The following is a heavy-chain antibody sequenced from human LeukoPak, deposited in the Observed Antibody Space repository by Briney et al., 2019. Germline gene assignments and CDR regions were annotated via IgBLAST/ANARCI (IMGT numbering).Heavy chain of an antibody. Sequence: ASVKVSCKASGGTFSSYAISWVRQAPGQGLEWMGGIIPIFGTANYAQKFQGRVTITADESTSTAYMELSSLRSEDTALYYCARSIDYDILTGYYRGGFDYWGQGTLVTVSS. CDR2: IIPIFGTA. J-gene: IGHJ4*02. CDR1: GGTFSSYA. V-gene: IGHV1-69*13. CDR3: ARSIDYDILTGYYRGGFDY. D-gene: IGHD3-9*01.